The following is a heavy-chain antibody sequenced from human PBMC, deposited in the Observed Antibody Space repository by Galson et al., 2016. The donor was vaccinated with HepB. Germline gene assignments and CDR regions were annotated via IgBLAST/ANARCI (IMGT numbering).Heavy chain of an antibody. V-gene: IGHV3-30*04. D-gene: IGHD6-19*01. CDR3: ARAAFGYNGGWPPWFDY. CDR1: GFTFSNCD. J-gene: IGHJ4*02. Sequence: SLRLSCAASGFTFSNCDMHWVRQAPGKGPEWMAVISSDGRNKAYAASVTGRFTISRDNFKNTLDLQMNSLRAEDTAVYYCARAAFGYNGGWPPWFDYWGQGALVTVSS. CDR2: ISSDGRNK.